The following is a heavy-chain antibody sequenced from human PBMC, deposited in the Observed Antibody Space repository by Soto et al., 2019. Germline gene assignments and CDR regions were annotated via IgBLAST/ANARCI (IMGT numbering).Heavy chain of an antibody. CDR1: GYTFTSHY. Sequence: QVQLVQSGAEVKKPGASVKVSCKASGYTFTSHYMHWVRQAPGQGLEWMGIINPSGGSTSYAQKFQCRVTLTRDTSTSTVYMELSSLRSEDTVVYYCASRAGSHSYLDYWGQGTLVTVSS. D-gene: IGHD3-10*01. V-gene: IGHV1-46*03. CDR2: INPSGGST. J-gene: IGHJ4*02. CDR3: ASRAGSHSYLDY.